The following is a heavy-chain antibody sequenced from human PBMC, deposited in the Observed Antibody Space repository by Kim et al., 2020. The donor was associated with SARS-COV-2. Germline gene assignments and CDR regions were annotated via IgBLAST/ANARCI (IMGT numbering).Heavy chain of an antibody. CDR1: GGSISSSSYY. J-gene: IGHJ4*02. Sequence: SETLSLTYTVSGGSISSSSYYWGWIRQPPGKGLEWIGSIYYSGSTYYNPSLKSRVTISVDTSKNQFSLKLSSVTAADTAVYYCASEHGSGRARGTYYFDYWGQGTLVTVSS. D-gene: IGHD3-10*01. V-gene: IGHV4-39*01. CDR3: ASEHGSGRARGTYYFDY. CDR2: IYYSGST.